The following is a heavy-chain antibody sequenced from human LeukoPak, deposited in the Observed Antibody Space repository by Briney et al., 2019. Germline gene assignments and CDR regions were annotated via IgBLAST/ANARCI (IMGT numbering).Heavy chain of an antibody. D-gene: IGHD1-26*01. CDR3: ARLWWELPNYYYYYYMDV. V-gene: IGHV1-8*03. CDR2: MNPNSGNT. CDR1: GYTFTSYD. J-gene: IGHJ6*03. Sequence: ASVKVSRKASGYTFTSYDINWVRQATGQGLEWMGWMNPNSGNTGYAQKFQGRVTITRNTSISTAYMELSSLRSEDTAVYYCARLWWELPNYYYYYYMDVWGKGTTVTVSS.